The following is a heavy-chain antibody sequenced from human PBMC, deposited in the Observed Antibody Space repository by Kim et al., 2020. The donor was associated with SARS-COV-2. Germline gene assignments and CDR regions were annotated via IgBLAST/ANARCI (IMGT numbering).Heavy chain of an antibody. CDR3: ARGGPYGGDSGRPY. D-gene: IGHD2-21*02. CDR1: GFTFSSYW. J-gene: IGHJ4*02. CDR2: VKTDGSSP. Sequence: GGSLRLSCAASGFTFSSYWMHWVRQAPGKGLVWVSGVKTDGSSPTYADSVKGRFTISRDNAKNTLYLQMNSLRAEDTAVYYCARGGPYGGDSGRPYCGQG. V-gene: IGHV3-74*01.